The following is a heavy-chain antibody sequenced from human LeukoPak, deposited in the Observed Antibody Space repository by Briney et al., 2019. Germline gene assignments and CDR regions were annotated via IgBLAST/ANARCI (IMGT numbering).Heavy chain of an antibody. CDR2: INPSGGST. Sequence: ASVKVSCKASGYAFTNYYMHWVRQAPGQGLEWMGIINPSGGSTSYAQKFQGRVTMTRDTSTSTVYMDLSSLRSEDTAVYYCARGPWEPPDYWGQGTLVTVSS. CDR3: ARGPWEPPDY. D-gene: IGHD1-26*01. J-gene: IGHJ4*02. V-gene: IGHV1-46*01. CDR1: GYAFTNYY.